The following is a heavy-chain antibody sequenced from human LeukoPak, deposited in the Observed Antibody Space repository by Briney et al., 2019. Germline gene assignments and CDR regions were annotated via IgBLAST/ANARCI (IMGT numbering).Heavy chain of an antibody. CDR2: ISYDGRNT. CDR3: AKGHYYDSSGQYSYPEY. Sequence: GGSLRLSCAASGFPFVSYAMHWVRQAPGKGLEWVAIISYDGRNTYYGDSVKGRFTISRDNSKNTLDLQMSSLRPEDTAVYYCAKGHYYDSSGQYSYPEYWGQGTLVTVSS. V-gene: IGHV3-30*18. D-gene: IGHD3-22*01. J-gene: IGHJ4*02. CDR1: GFPFVSYA.